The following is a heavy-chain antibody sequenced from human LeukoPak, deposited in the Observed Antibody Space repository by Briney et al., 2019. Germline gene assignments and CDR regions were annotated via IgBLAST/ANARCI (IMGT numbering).Heavy chain of an antibody. CDR3: ARADCGGDCYRPNYYYGMDV. J-gene: IGHJ6*02. D-gene: IGHD2-21*02. CDR2: IYSGGST. CDR1: GFTVSSNY. Sequence: GGSLRLSCAASGFTVSSNYMSWVRQAPGKGLEWVSVIYSGGSTYYADSVKGRFTISRDNSKNTLYLQMNSLRAEDTAVYYCARADCGGDCYRPNYYYGMDVWGQGTTVTVSS. V-gene: IGHV3-53*01.